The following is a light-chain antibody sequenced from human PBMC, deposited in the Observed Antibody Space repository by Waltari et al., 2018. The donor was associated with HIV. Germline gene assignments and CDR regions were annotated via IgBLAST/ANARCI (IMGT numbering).Light chain of an antibody. CDR2: TNN. J-gene: IGLJ3*02. Sequence: QSVLTQPPSASGTPGQRVTISCSGSSSNIGSDPVNWYQQLPGTAPKLLIYTNNQLPSVVPDRFSGSKSGTSASLAISGLQSEDEADYYCAAWDDSLNGWVFGGGTKLTVL. V-gene: IGLV1-44*01. CDR3: AAWDDSLNGWV. CDR1: SSNIGSDP.